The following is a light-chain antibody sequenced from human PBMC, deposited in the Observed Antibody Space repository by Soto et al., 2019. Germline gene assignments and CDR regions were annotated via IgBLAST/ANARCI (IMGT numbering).Light chain of an antibody. CDR1: NLGNKY. CDR3: QAWDMNTAI. Sequence: SYELTQPPSVSVSPGQTATITCSGDNLGNKYTSWYQQKPGQSPVLVIYQDTKRPSGIPERFSGSNSGSPATLTISGTQATDEADYYCQAWDMNTAIFGGGTQLTGL. CDR2: QDT. V-gene: IGLV3-1*01. J-gene: IGLJ2*01.